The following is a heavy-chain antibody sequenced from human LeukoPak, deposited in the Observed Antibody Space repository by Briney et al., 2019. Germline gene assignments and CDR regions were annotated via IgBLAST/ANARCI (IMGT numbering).Heavy chain of an antibody. V-gene: IGHV3-21*01. Sequence: PGGSLRLSCAASGFTLRSYAMNWVRQAPGKGLEWVSVISTTSNEIYYADSVKGRFTISRDNSKNSLYLQMYSLRAEDTAVYYCARHLYYFGSGTYYRSDAFDIWGQGTMVTVSA. CDR2: ISTTSNEI. D-gene: IGHD3-10*01. CDR1: GFTLRSYA. CDR3: ARHLYYFGSGTYYRSDAFDI. J-gene: IGHJ3*02.